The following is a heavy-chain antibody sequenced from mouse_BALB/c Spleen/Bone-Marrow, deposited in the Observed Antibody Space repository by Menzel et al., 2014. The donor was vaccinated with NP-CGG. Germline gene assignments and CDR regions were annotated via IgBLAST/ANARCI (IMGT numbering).Heavy chain of an antibody. CDR2: ILPGSGST. V-gene: IGHV1-9*01. Sequence: QVQLQHSGTELMKPGASVKISCKATGYTFSSYWIEWVNQRPGHGLEWIGAILPGSGSTNYNEKFKGKATFTADTSSNTAYMQLSSLTSEDSAVYYCARRGHGFAWFAYWGQGTLVTGSA. CDR1: GYTFSSYW. D-gene: IGHD1-2*01. J-gene: IGHJ3*01. CDR3: ARRGHGFAWFAY.